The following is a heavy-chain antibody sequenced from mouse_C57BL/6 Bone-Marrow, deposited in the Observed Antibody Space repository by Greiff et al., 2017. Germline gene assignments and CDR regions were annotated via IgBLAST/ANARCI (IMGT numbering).Heavy chain of an antibody. CDR1: GFSLTSYG. CDR3: AKNGNVVAWFAY. V-gene: IGHV2-5*01. J-gene: IGHJ3*01. CDR2: IWRGGST. Sequence: VKVVESGPGLVQPSQSLSITCTVSGFSLTSYGVHWVRQSPGKGLEWLGVIWRGGSTDYNAAFMSRLSITKDNSKSQVFFKMNSLQADDTAIYYCAKNGNVVAWFAYWGQGTLVTVSA.